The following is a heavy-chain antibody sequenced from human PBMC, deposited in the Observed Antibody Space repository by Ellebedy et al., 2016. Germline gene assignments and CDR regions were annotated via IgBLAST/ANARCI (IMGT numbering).Heavy chain of an antibody. CDR1: GFIFSNYG. CDR3: TKGRGVGAMTLVAEFDY. V-gene: IGHV3-30*18. D-gene: IGHD1-26*01. CDR2: ISYDGSNK. Sequence: GESLKISXAASGFIFSNYGMHWVRQAPGKGLEWVAGISYDGSNKFYADSAKGRFTISRDNSKNTVYLQMNSLRAEDTAVFYCTKGRGVGAMTLVAEFDYWGQGALVTVSS. J-gene: IGHJ4*02.